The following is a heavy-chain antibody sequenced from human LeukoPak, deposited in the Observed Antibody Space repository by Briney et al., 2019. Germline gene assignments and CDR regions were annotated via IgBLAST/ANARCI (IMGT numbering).Heavy chain of an antibody. D-gene: IGHD3-22*01. CDR2: ISTSSNTI. CDR1: GFIFSDYS. J-gene: IGHJ4*02. Sequence: GGPLRLSCATTGFIFSDYSMSWVRQAPGKGLEWLSFISTSSNTIYYADSVKGRFTVSRDNAKNSLYLQMNSLTGEDTAAYYCARGAAHSYGYFSDYWGQGIPVIVSS. CDR3: ARGAAHSYGYFSDY. V-gene: IGHV3-48*01.